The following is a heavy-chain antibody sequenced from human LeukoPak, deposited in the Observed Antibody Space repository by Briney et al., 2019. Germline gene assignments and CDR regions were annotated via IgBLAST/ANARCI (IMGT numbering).Heavy chain of an antibody. CDR1: GGSISSSSYY. V-gene: IGHV4-39*07. CDR3: ARGGSSWLGNYYYYYMDV. J-gene: IGHJ6*03. D-gene: IGHD6-13*01. Sequence: SETLSLTCTVSGGSISSSSYYWGWIRQPPGKGLEWIGSIYYSGSTYYNPSLKSRVTISVDTSKNQFSLKLSSVTAADTAVYYCARGGSSWLGNYYYYYMDVWGKGTTVTVSS. CDR2: IYYSGST.